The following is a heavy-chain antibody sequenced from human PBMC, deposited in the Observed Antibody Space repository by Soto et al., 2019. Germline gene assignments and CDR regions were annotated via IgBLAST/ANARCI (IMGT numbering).Heavy chain of an antibody. Sequence: GGSLRLSGAPSGFTFSSYGMHWVRQAPGKGLEWVAVISYDGSNKYYAVSVKGRFTISRANSKNTLYLQMNSLRAEDTAVYYCAKGSGYFDYWGQGTLVTVSS. CDR1: GFTFSSYG. V-gene: IGHV3-30*18. J-gene: IGHJ4*02. CDR3: AKGSGYFDY. CDR2: ISYDGSNK.